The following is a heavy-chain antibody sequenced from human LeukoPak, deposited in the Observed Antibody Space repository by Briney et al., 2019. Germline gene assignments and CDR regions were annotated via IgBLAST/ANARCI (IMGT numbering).Heavy chain of an antibody. CDR2: ISYDGNTI. D-gene: IGHD4-11*01. V-gene: IGHV3-30-3*01. CDR1: DFTFSNYA. Sequence: GGSLRLSCAASDFTFSNYALHWVRQAPGKGLQWVAVISYDGNTIHYADSVKGRFIISRDTSKNTLYLQMNSLRAEDTAVYYCARSGGLQKFDYWGQGTLVTVSS. J-gene: IGHJ4*02. CDR3: ARSGGLQKFDY.